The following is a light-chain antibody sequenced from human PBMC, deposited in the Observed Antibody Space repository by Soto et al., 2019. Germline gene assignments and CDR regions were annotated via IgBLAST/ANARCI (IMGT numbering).Light chain of an antibody. CDR3: QQYYSYPIN. V-gene: IGKV1-9*01. Sequence: DIQLTQSPSFLSASVGDRVTITCRASRGISSYLAWYQQKPGKAPKLLIYAASTLQTGVPSRFSGSGSGTDFTLTISCLQSEDFATYYCQQYYSYPINFGQGKRLEIK. CDR1: RGISSY. CDR2: AAS. J-gene: IGKJ5*01.